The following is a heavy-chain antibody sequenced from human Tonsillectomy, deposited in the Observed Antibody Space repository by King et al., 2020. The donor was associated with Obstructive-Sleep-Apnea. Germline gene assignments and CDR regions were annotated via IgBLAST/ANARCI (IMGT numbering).Heavy chain of an antibody. J-gene: IGHJ4*02. V-gene: IGHV3-21*06. Sequence: VQLVESGGGLVKPGGSRRLSGAASKFTFSRYSMSWVRQAPGKGLEWVSSIISSGSYIYYRKSVKGRFTVSRNNGINSLSLQMNSLRAEDTAIYYCARADCSGGRCLFDSWGQGALVTVSS. D-gene: IGHD2-15*01. CDR3: ARADCSGGRCLFDS. CDR2: IISSGSYI. CDR1: KFTFSRYS.